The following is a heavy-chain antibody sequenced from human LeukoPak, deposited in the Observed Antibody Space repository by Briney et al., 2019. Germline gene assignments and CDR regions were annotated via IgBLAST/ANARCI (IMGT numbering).Heavy chain of an antibody. CDR2: INHSGST. J-gene: IGHJ6*03. D-gene: IGHD6-13*01. Sequence: PSETLSLTCAVYGGSFSGYYWSWIRQPPGKGLEWIGEINHSGSTNYNPSLKSRVTISVDTSKNQFSLKLSSVTAADTAVYYCARLCVSRYSSSWSSYYYYYMDVWGKGTTVTVSS. CDR3: ARLCVSRYSSSWSSYYYYYMDV. V-gene: IGHV4-34*01. CDR1: GGSFSGYY.